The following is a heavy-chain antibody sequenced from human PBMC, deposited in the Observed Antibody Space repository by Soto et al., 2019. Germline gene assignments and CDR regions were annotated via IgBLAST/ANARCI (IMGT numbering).Heavy chain of an antibody. J-gene: IGHJ6*02. CDR3: ARARAAAGTNTYYYYYGMDV. V-gene: IGHV4-39*07. D-gene: IGHD6-13*01. CDR1: GGSITSSSYY. Sequence: SETLSLTCTVSGGSITSSSYYWGWIRQPPGKGLEWIGNIYYSGSTNYNPSLKSRVTISVDTSKNQFSLKLSSVTAADTAVYYCARARAAAGTNTYYYYYGMDVWGQGTTVTVSS. CDR2: IYYSGST.